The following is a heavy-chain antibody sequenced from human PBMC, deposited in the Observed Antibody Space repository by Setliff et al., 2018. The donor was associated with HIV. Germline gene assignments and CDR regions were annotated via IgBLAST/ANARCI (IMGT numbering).Heavy chain of an antibody. J-gene: IGHJ3*02. CDR2: ISAYSGNT. CDR1: GYTFTSYG. V-gene: IGHV1-18*01. Sequence: ASVKVSCKASGYTFTSYGISWVRQAPGQGLEWMGWISAYSGNTNYAQKLQGRVTMTIDTSTSTAYMELRSLRSDDTAVYYCARVAWYYSFWSGLGDACDIWGQGTMVTV. D-gene: IGHD3-3*01. CDR3: ARVAWYYSFWSGLGDACDI.